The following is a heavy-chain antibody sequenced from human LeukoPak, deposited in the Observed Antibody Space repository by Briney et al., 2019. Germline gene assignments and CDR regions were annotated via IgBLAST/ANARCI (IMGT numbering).Heavy chain of an antibody. CDR3: ARTVPVVVVTATFFDY. J-gene: IGHJ4*02. CDR2: MNPNSGDT. V-gene: IGHV1-2*02. Sequence: ASVKVSCKASGYTFTGYYMHWVREAPGQGLEWMGWMNPNSGDTNYAQKFQGRVAMTRDTSISTAYMELSRLRSDDTAVYYCARTVPVVVVTATFFDYWGQGTLVTVSS. CDR1: GYTFTGYY. D-gene: IGHD2-15*01.